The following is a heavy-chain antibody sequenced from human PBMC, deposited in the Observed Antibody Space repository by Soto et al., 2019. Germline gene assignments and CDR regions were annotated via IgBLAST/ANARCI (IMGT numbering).Heavy chain of an antibody. D-gene: IGHD2-2*01. CDR1: GFTFSSYS. CDR3: ARGTVGYCSISTCSNYYYYSTEF. V-gene: IGHV3-21*01. CDR2: INTGSSYI. J-gene: IGHJ6*02. Sequence: GGSLRLSCAASGFTFSSYSMNWVRQAPGKGLEWVSSINTGSSYIYYADSVKGRFTISRDNAKNSLSLQMNSLRAEDTAVYYCARGTVGYCSISTCSNYYYYSTEFWCQGITVTV.